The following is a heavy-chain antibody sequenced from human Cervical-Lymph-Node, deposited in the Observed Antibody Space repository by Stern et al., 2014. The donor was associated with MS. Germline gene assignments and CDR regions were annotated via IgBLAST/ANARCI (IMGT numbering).Heavy chain of an antibody. Sequence: QVQLVQSGAEVKKPGASVKVSCKASGYTFTGYFMHWVRQAPGQGLEWMGRIHPHSGGTKYAQKFQGRVTMTRDTSISTAYMELSRLRSDDKAVYYCARSAIEIAAPGHFDYWGQGTLVTVSS. CDR3: ARSAIEIAAPGHFDY. J-gene: IGHJ4*02. V-gene: IGHV1-2*06. CDR2: IHPHSGGT. D-gene: IGHD6-13*01. CDR1: GYTFTGYF.